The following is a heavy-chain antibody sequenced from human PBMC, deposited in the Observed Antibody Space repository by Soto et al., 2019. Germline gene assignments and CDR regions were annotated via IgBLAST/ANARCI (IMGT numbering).Heavy chain of an antibody. D-gene: IGHD5-12*01. CDR1: GFTGSSYA. Sequence: QVHLVESGGGVAQPGRSLRLSCAASGFTGSSYAMHWGRQAPGKGLELVAVISYDGRNKYYADSVTGRFTTSRDNSPNTLYHRMNSLRSADTAVYYCARRLPVGYHPLYFDSWGQGTLVTVSS. CDR2: ISYDGRNK. V-gene: IGHV3-30*14. J-gene: IGHJ4*02. CDR3: ARRLPVGYHPLYFDS.